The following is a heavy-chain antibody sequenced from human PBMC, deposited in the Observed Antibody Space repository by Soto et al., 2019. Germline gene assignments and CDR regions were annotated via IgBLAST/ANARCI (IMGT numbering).Heavy chain of an antibody. CDR1: GFTFTSFE. J-gene: IGHJ5*02. Sequence: PGASLRLSCAASGFTFTSFEMNWVRQAPGKRLEWISYISSSGSTIYYADPGKGRFTISRDNANNSLYLQMNSLRVEDTSVYYCASQPAIWPYNWFDPWGQGTLVTVSS. D-gene: IGHD2-2*01. V-gene: IGHV3-48*03. CDR3: ASQPAIWPYNWFDP. CDR2: ISSSGSTI.